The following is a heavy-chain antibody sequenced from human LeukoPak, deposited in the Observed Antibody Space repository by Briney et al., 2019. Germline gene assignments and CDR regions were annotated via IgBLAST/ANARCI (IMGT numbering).Heavy chain of an antibody. Sequence: ASVKVSCKASGYTFTSYDFNWVRQATGQRPEWMGWMSPNSGDTGYAQKFQDRVTMTRNTSISTAYMELSSLRSDDTAVYYCAADGDRFDYWGQGTLVTVSS. CDR3: AADGDRFDY. J-gene: IGHJ4*02. D-gene: IGHD7-27*01. V-gene: IGHV1-8*01. CDR2: MSPNSGDT. CDR1: GYTFTSYD.